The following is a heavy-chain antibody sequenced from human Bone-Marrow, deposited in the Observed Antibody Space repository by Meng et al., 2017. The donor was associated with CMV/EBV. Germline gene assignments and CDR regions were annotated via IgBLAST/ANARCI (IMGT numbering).Heavy chain of an antibody. D-gene: IGHD2-2*01. V-gene: IGHV1-18*01. CDR2: ISAYNGNT. CDR3: ARDLFVIVVVPAAPFDY. Sequence: VQLVQAGAEVKKPGASVKVSCKASGYTFSSYGSSWVRQAPGQGLEWMGWISAYNGNTNYAQKLQGRVTMTTDTSTSTAYMELRSLRSDDTAVYYCARDLFVIVVVPAAPFDYWGQGTLAPSPQ. J-gene: IGHJ4*02. CDR1: GYTFSSYG.